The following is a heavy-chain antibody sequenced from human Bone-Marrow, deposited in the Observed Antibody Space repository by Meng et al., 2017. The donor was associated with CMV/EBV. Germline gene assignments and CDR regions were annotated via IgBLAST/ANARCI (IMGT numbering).Heavy chain of an antibody. CDR3: VRDGHSWNFDY. D-gene: IGHD6-13*01. V-gene: IGHV3-74*01. J-gene: IGHJ4*02. Sequence: GESLKISCGASGFTFSDYWMHWVRQTPGKGLLWVSRIKGDGSHTIYGDSVKGRFTISRDNAKNTLYLQMNTLRVDDTAVYYCVRDGHSWNFDYWGQGSLVTVSS. CDR2: IKGDGSHT. CDR1: GFTFSDYW.